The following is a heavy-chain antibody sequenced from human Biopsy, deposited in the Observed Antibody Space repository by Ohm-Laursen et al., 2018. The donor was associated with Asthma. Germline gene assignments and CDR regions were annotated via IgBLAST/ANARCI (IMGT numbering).Heavy chain of an antibody. V-gene: IGHV1-24*01. D-gene: IGHD4-17*01. CDR2: HDHGEGGT. CDR1: GYSLTDLS. Sequence: SVKVSCKISGYSLTDLSMHWVRQAPGQGLEWMGGHDHGEGGTVNARRLQGRVTITEDTSTDTAYMELSSLSSDDTAVYYCASDFPKDYVRYNFQFWGQGTLVTVSS. CDR3: ASDFPKDYVRYNFQF. J-gene: IGHJ4*02.